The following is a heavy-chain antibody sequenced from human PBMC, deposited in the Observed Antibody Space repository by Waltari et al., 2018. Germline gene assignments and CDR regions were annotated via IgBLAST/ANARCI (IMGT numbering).Heavy chain of an antibody. J-gene: IGHJ4*02. D-gene: IGHD4-17*01. CDR2: IYYSGST. V-gene: IGHV4-59*01. CDR1: GGSISSYY. CDR3: ARSTSTVRGYYFDY. Sequence: QVQLQESGPGLVKPSETLSLTCTVSGGSISSYYWSWIRQPPGKGLEWIGDIYYSGSTNHNPALKSRVTISVDTSKNQFSLKLSSVTAADTAVYYCARSTSTVRGYYFDYWGQGTLVTVSS.